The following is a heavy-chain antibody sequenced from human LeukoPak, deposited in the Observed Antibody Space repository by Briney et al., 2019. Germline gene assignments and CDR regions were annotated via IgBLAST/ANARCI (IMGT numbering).Heavy chain of an antibody. D-gene: IGHD3-10*01. Sequence: SQTLSLTCTVSGGSISSGSYYWSWIRQPAGKGLEWIGRIYTSGSTNYNPSLKSRVTISVDTSKNQFSLKLSSVTAADTAVYYCARVPMVRGGGFDYWGQGTLVTVSS. CDR2: IYTSGST. V-gene: IGHV4-61*02. CDR1: GGSISSGSYY. J-gene: IGHJ4*02. CDR3: ARVPMVRGGGFDY.